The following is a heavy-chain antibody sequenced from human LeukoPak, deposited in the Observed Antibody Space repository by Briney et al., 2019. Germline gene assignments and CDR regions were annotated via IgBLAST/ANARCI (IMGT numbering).Heavy chain of an antibody. V-gene: IGHV1-2*02. D-gene: IGHD1-1*01. CDR3: ARDAGTTGLFFRLDY. CDR1: GYTFTGYY. CDR2: FNPNSGVT. J-gene: IGHJ4*02. Sequence: GASVKVSCKTSGYTFTGYYMHWVRQAPGQGLEWMGWFNPNSGVTNYAQKFQGRVTMTRDTSISTAYMELSRLISDDTAVYYCARDAGTTGLFFRLDYWGQGTLVTVSS.